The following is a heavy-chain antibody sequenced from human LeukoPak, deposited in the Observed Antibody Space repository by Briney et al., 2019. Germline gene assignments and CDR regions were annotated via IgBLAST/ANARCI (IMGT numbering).Heavy chain of an antibody. CDR1: GGSISSYY. CDR2: IYTSGST. J-gene: IGHJ5*02. Sequence: SETLSLTCTVSGGSISSYYWSWIRQPAGKGLEWIGRIYTSGSTNYSPSLKSRVTMSVVTSKNQFSLKLSSVTAADTAVYYCASSPNYYDSSGYKRVDNWFDPWGQGTLVTVSS. D-gene: IGHD3-22*01. CDR3: ASSPNYYDSSGYKRVDNWFDP. V-gene: IGHV4-4*07.